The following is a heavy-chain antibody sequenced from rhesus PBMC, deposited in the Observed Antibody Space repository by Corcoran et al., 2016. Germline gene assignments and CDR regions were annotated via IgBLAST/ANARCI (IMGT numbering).Heavy chain of an antibody. CDR2: IYGSRGGA. D-gene: IGHD1-44*02. V-gene: IGHV4-106*01. J-gene: IGHJ3*01. CDR3: TRLGAAFDS. Sequence: QVQLQESGPGLVKPSATLSLTCAVSGDSISDDYPSSWIRQPPGKGLEWIGYIYGSRGGANYTPSLKNRVTISIDTSKRQFSLKLSSVTAADTAVYYCTRLGAAFDSWGQGLRVTVSP. CDR1: GDSISDDYP.